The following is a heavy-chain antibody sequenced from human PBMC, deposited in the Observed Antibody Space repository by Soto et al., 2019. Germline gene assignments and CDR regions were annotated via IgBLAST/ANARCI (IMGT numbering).Heavy chain of an antibody. D-gene: IGHD1-26*01. CDR3: VKGYLYYYYGMDV. J-gene: IGHJ6*02. Sequence: SCSASGFTFSSYAMHWVRQAPGKGLEYVSAISSNGGSTYYADSVKGRFTISRDNSKNTLYLQMSSLRAEDTAVYYCVKGYLYYYYGMDVWGQGTTVTVSS. CDR1: GFTFSSYA. V-gene: IGHV3-64D*06. CDR2: ISSNGGST.